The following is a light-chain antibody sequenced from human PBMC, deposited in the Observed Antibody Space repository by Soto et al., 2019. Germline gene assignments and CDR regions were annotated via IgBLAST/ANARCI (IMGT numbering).Light chain of an antibody. CDR1: QSVSSN. CDR3: QPYNNWHTAFT. CDR2: GAS. Sequence: EIVMTQSPATLSVSPGERATLSCRASQSVSSNLAWYQQNPGQAPRLLIYGASTRATGLPARFSGSGSGTEFTLTISSLQSEDFAVYHCQPYNNWHTAFTFGPGTKVDIK. J-gene: IGKJ3*01. V-gene: IGKV3-15*01.